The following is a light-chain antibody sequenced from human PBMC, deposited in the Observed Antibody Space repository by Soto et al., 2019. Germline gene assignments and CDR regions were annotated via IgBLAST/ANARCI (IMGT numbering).Light chain of an antibody. CDR1: QSLLHSDGETY. CDR3: MQATEYPPYT. CDR2: KIS. Sequence: DLVLTQTPLSSPVTLGQPASISCRSSQSLLHSDGETYLSWLQKRPGQHPRLLIYKISNRFSGVPDRFSGSGAGNDFKLKISRVEDADVGIYYCMQATEYPPYTFGPGTKLEIK. V-gene: IGKV2-24*01. J-gene: IGKJ2*01.